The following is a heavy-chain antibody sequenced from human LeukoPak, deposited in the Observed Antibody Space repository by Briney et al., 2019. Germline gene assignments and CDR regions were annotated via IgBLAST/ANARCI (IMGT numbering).Heavy chain of an antibody. Sequence: GGSLRLSCAASRFSFDTYAMHWVGQAQGQGLEWVALIWHDGSHKFYSNSVRGQFTISRDNSKNTVYLQMNNLRPDDTAVYYCAREMFGSGSYPDFWGQGTLLTVSS. D-gene: IGHD3-10*01. J-gene: IGHJ4*02. V-gene: IGHV3-33*01. CDR1: RFSFDTYA. CDR3: AREMFGSGSYPDF. CDR2: IWHDGSHK.